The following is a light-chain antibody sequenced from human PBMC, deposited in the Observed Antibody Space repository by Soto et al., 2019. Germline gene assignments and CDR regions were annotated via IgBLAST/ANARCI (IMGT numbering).Light chain of an antibody. J-gene: IGLJ1*01. Sequence: QSVLTQPASVSGSPGQSITISCTGTSNDVGGYNYVSWYQHHPGKAPKLMIYEVSDRPSGVSNRFSGSKSGNTASLTISGLQAGDEADYYCSSYTGSNIRYVFGTGTKVTVL. CDR3: SSYTGSNIRYV. V-gene: IGLV2-14*01. CDR1: SNDVGGYNY. CDR2: EVS.